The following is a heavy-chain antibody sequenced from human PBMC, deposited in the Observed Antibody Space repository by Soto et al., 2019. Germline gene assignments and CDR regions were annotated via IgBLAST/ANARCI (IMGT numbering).Heavy chain of an antibody. CDR1: GFTFSNYA. D-gene: IGHD6-25*01. Sequence: EVQLLESGGGLVQPGGSLRLSCAASGFTFSNYAMSWVRQAPGKGLEWVSALSGGDDTTYSTDSVRGRFTVSRDNSKNTLYLQMNSLGADDTAVYYCAKESIRAAAGELDYWGQGTLVTVSS. CDR2: LSGGDDTT. CDR3: AKESIRAAAGELDY. J-gene: IGHJ4*02. V-gene: IGHV3-23*01.